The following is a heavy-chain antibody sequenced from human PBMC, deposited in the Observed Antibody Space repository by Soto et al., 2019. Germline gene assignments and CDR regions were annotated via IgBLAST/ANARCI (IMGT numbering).Heavy chain of an antibody. Sequence: EVQLVESGGGLVQPGGSLRLSCAASGFSFTNTWMHWVRQAPGKGMVWVSHINRDGSATVYADSVKGRFTVSRDNAKNTVYLQMKSMRAEDTAVYFCAKDSSYALDAWGQGTKVTLS. CDR2: INRDGSAT. J-gene: IGHJ6*02. D-gene: IGHD2-15*01. CDR1: GFSFTNTW. V-gene: IGHV3-74*01. CDR3: AKDSSYALDA.